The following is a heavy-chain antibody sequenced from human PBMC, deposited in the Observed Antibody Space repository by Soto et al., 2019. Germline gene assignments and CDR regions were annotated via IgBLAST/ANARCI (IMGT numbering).Heavy chain of an antibody. V-gene: IGHV1-18*01. CDR3: ARHHGPTTSENWFYP. CDR1: GYTFFTYD. D-gene: IGHD5-12*01. Sequence: GASVKVSCKASGYTFFTYDISWVRQAPGQGLEWMGWISTYSGDTKYAQKFQGRVNMTTDTSTTTAYLELRSLRSDDTAVYYCARHHGPTTSENWFYPGGQGTLVTVS. CDR2: ISTYSGDT. J-gene: IGHJ5*02.